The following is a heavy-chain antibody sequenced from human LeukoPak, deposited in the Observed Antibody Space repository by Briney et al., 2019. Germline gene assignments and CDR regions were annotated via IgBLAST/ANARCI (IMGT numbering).Heavy chain of an antibody. CDR3: ARGSWSGATFDY. J-gene: IGHJ4*02. V-gene: IGHV4-34*01. D-gene: IGHD1-26*01. Sequence: SETLSLTCTVSGGSISSYYWSWIRQPPGKGLEWIGEINHSGSTNYNPSLKSRVTISVDTSKNQFSLKLSSVTAADTAVYYCARGSWSGATFDYWGQGTLVTVSS. CDR1: GGSISSYY. CDR2: INHSGST.